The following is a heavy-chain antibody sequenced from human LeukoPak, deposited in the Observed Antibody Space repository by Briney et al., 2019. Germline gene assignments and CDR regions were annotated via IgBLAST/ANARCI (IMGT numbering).Heavy chain of an antibody. D-gene: IGHD6-13*01. CDR1: GFTFSSYE. J-gene: IGHJ4*02. Sequence: GGSLRLSCAASGFTFSSYEMNWVRQAPGKGLERVSYISSSGNTIYYADSVKGRFTISRDNAKNSLYLQMNSLRAEDTAVYYCARYTNGYSTFFDYWGQGTLVTVSS. CDR3: ARYTNGYSTFFDY. V-gene: IGHV3-48*03. CDR2: ISSSGNTI.